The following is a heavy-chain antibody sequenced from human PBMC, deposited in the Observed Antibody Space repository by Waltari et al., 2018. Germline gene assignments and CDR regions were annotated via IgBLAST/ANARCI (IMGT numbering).Heavy chain of an antibody. CDR2: IIPIFGTA. J-gene: IGHJ6*02. V-gene: IGHV1-69*15. D-gene: IGHD2-21*02. Sequence: QVQLVQSGAEVKKPVSSVKVSCKASGGTFSSYAISWVRQAPGQGLEWMGRIIPIFGTANYAQKFQGRVTITADESTGTAYMELSSLRSEDTAVYYCARDQCGGDCYPGVYYYYGMDVWGQGTTVTVSS. CDR1: GGTFSSYA. CDR3: ARDQCGGDCYPGVYYYYGMDV.